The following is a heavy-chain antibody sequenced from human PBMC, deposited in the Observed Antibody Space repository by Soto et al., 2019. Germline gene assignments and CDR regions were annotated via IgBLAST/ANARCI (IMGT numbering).Heavy chain of an antibody. D-gene: IGHD3-10*01. J-gene: IGHJ4*02. V-gene: IGHV3-49*03. CDR1: GFTFGDYA. Sequence: GGSLRLSCTASGFTFGDYAMSWFRQAPGKGLEWVGFIRSKAYGGTTEYAASVKGRFTISRDDSKSIAYLQMNSLKTEDTAVYYCTRDYPWFGELFKYGYWGQGTLVTVSS. CDR3: TRDYPWFGELFKYGY. CDR2: IRSKAYGGTT.